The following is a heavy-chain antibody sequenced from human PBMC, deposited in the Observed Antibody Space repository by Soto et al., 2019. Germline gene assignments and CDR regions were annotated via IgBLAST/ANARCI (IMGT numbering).Heavy chain of an antibody. J-gene: IGHJ6*02. CDR3: ATNRYYYGSGSYYNPLGYYYGMDV. CDR2: INAGNGNT. Sequence: ASVKVSCKASGYTFTSYAMHWVRQAPGQRLEWMGWINAGNGNTKYSQKFQGRVTITRDTSASTAYMELSSLRSEDTAVYYCATNRYYYGSGSYYNPLGYYYGMDVWGQGTTVTVSS. V-gene: IGHV1-3*01. D-gene: IGHD3-10*01. CDR1: GYTFTSYA.